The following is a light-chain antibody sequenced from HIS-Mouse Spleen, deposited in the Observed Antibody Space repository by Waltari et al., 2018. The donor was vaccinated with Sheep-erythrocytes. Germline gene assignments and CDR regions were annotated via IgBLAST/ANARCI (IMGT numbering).Light chain of an antibody. J-gene: IGLJ3*02. Sequence: QSALTQPRSVSGSPGQSVTISCTGTSSDVGGYNYVSWYQQHPGKAPNLMIYAVSKRPSGVPDRFSGSKSGNTASRTISGLQAEDEADYYCCSYAGSYTWVFGGGTKLTVL. V-gene: IGLV2-11*01. CDR1: SSDVGGYNY. CDR2: AVS. CDR3: CSYAGSYTWV.